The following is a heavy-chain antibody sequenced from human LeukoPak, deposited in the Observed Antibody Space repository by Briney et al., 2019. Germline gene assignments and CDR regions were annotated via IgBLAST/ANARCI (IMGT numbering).Heavy chain of an antibody. CDR3: ARALGEDVDTAMVPDY. CDR1: GYTFTSYY. D-gene: IGHD5-18*01. V-gene: IGHV1-46*01. CDR2: INPSGGST. J-gene: IGHJ4*02. Sequence: GASVKVSCKASGYTFTSYYMHWVRQAPGQGLEWMGIINPSGGSTSYAQKFQGRVTMTRDTSTSTVYMELSSLRSEDTAVYYCARALGEDVDTAMVPDYWGQGALVTVS.